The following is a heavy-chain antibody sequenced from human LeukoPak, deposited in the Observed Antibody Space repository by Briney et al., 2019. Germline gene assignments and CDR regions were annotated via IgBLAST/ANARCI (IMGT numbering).Heavy chain of an antibody. CDR2: INPNSGGT. CDR1: GYTFTGYY. J-gene: IGHJ6*02. V-gene: IGHV1-2*02. Sequence: EASVKVSCKASGYTFTGYYMHWVRQAPGQGLERMGWINPNSGGTNYAQKFQGRVTMTRDTSISTAYMELSRLRSDDTAVYYCARNSAPRYYGSGSYLASGMDVWGQGTTVTVSS. D-gene: IGHD3-10*01. CDR3: ARNSAPRYYGSGSYLASGMDV.